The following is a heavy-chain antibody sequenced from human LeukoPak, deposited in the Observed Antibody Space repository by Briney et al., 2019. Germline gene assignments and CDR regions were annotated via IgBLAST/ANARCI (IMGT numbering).Heavy chain of an antibody. V-gene: IGHV3-23*01. Sequence: GGSLRLSCAASGFTFHTYDMSWVRQAPGKGLEWVSTIASSGATYYADSVKGRFIVSRDNSKKTLFLQMNRLRVEDTAIYYCAELNDRINWFDPWSQGTLVTVSS. CDR1: GFTFHTYD. CDR3: AELNDRINWFDP. D-gene: IGHD1-1*01. J-gene: IGHJ5*02. CDR2: IASSGAT.